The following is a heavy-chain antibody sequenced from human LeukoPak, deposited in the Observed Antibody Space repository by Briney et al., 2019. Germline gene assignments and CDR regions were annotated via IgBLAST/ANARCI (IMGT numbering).Heavy chain of an antibody. J-gene: IGHJ4*02. D-gene: IGHD4-17*01. CDR2: IYYSGST. CDR3: ARYICYGDYRGCYFDY. Sequence: PSETLSLTCTVSGGSISSGGYYWSWIRQHPGKGLEWIGYIYYSGSTYYNPSLKSRVTISVDTSKNQFSLKLSSVTAADTAVYYCARYICYGDYRGCYFDYWGQGTLVTVSS. V-gene: IGHV4-31*03. CDR1: GGSISSGGYY.